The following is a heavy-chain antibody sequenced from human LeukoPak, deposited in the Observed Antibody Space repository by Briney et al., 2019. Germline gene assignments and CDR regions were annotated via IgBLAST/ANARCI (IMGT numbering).Heavy chain of an antibody. D-gene: IGHD3-10*01. Sequence: SVKVSCKASGGTFSSYAISWVRQAPGQGLEWMGGIIPIFGTANYAQKFQGRVTITTDESTSTAYMELSSLRSEDTAVYYCAAEYYYGSGSYSGWFDPWGQGTLVTVSS. CDR3: AAEYYYGSGSYSGWFDP. J-gene: IGHJ5*02. CDR1: GGTFSSYA. CDR2: IIPIFGTA. V-gene: IGHV1-69*05.